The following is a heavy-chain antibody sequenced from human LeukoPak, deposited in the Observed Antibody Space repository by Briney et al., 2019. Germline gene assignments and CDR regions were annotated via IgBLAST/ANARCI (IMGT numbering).Heavy chain of an antibody. CDR1: GGSISSYY. D-gene: IGHD5-18*01. CDR2: IYYSGST. V-gene: IGHV4-59*01. Sequence: PSETLSLTCTVSGGSISSYYWSWIRQPPGKGLEWIGYIYYSGSTNYNPSLESRVTISVDTSKNQFSLKLSSVTAADTAVYYCAREVDTAMVFDYWGQGTLVTVSS. CDR3: AREVDTAMVFDY. J-gene: IGHJ4*02.